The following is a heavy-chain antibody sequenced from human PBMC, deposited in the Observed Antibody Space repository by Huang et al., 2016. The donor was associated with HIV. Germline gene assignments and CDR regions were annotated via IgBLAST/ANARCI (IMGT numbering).Heavy chain of an antibody. Sequence: QVQLVQSGPEVKSPGASVKVTCKASGYTFTNFAVLWVRQAPGQRPEWLGLINAGNGDTNYSQKFQGRVTISRDTSTSTAYLELSSLSSEDTAIYFCARGWLQLWYLADWGQGSLVTVSS. D-gene: IGHD5-12*01. J-gene: IGHJ4*02. CDR3: ARGWLQLWYLAD. CDR2: INAGNGDT. CDR1: GYTFTNFA. V-gene: IGHV1-3*01.